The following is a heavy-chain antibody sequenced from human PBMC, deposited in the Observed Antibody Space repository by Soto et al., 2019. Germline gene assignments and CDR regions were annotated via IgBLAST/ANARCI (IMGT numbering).Heavy chain of an antibody. CDR3: ARAQTRYFYVWGVEGAFDI. Sequence: VGSLRPSCAASGFTSSSYAMHWVRQAPGKGLEWVAVISYDGSNKYYADSVKGRFTISRDNSKNTLYLQMNSLRAEDTAVYYCARAQTRYFYVWGVEGAFDIWGQGTMVTVSS. J-gene: IGHJ3*02. V-gene: IGHV3-30-3*01. CDR1: GFTSSSYA. CDR2: ISYDGSNK. D-gene: IGHD3-16*01.